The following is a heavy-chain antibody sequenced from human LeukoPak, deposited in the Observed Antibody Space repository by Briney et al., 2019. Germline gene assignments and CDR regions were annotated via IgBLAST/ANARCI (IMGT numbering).Heavy chain of an antibody. D-gene: IGHD3-10*01. CDR3: ASGGHYCFDN. V-gene: IGHV3-7*01. CDR2: IKEDETEK. Sequence: PGGSLRLSCAASGFNSNVYWMSWVRQAPGKGLEWVANIKEDETEKNYVDSVKGRFTIYRDNAKNSVYLQMISLRVEDTAVYYCASGGHYCFDNWGQGTLVTVSS. CDR1: GFNSNVYW. J-gene: IGHJ4*02.